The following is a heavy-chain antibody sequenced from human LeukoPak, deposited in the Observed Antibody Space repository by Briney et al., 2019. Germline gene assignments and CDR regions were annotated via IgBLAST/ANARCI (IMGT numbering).Heavy chain of an antibody. CDR2: ITSDGSAT. V-gene: IGHV3-74*01. CDR1: GFTFSSYW. Sequence: GGSLRLSCAVSGFTFSSYWMHWVRQGPGKGLAWVSRITSDGSATDYADSVKGRFTISRDNAKNTLYLHMDSLRAEDTAVYYCARDASPGYFDLWGRGTLVTVSS. J-gene: IGHJ2*01. D-gene: IGHD2-15*01. CDR3: ARDASPGYFDL.